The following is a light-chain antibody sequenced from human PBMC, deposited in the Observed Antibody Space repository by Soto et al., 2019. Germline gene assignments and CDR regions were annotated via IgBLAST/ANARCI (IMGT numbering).Light chain of an antibody. Sequence: IVMTQSPATLSVSPWESGTLSCWASRRGARRLAAYQQKPGQAPRHLIHEASIRATGIPARFSGSGSGTEFTLTISSLQYEDFAVYYCQQYKNWPPITFGQGTRLEIK. CDR2: EAS. CDR3: QQYKNWPPIT. J-gene: IGKJ5*01. V-gene: IGKV3-15*01. CDR1: RRGARR.